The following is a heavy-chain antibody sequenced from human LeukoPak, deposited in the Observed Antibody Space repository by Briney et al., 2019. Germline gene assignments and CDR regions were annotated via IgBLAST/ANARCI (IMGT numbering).Heavy chain of an antibody. D-gene: IGHD3-10*01. Sequence: GGSLRLSCEASGVNVSSDYMSWVRQAPGKGLQWVSLIYRGGDTYYADSVKGRYTLYSDSPRNMVYLQMNNLRVEDTGIYYCARASWVSDTDAVRWGQGTLVTVSS. CDR1: GVNVSSDY. CDR2: IYRGGDT. CDR3: ARASWVSDTDAVR. V-gene: IGHV3-53*01. J-gene: IGHJ4*02.